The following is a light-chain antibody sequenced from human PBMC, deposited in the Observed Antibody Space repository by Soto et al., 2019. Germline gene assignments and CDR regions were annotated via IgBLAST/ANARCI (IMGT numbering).Light chain of an antibody. V-gene: IGLV1-44*01. J-gene: IGLJ2*01. CDR2: SNT. Sequence: QSVLTQPPSASGTPGQTIAISCSGGSPNIGSHTVNWYQQLPGTAPRLLIYSNTQRPSGVPDRFSGSKSGTSASLAISGLQSEYEGDYYCAAWDDSLNGVGFGGGTKVTVL. CDR1: SPNIGSHT. CDR3: AAWDDSLNGVG.